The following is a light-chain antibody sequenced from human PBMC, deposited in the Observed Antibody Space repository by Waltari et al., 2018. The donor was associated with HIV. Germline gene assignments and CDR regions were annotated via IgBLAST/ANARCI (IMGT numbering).Light chain of an antibody. Sequence: SYELTQPPSVSVSPGQTDRITCSGDALPKTYAYWYQQKSGQAPVLVIYEDSKRPSGIPERFSGSSSGTMATLTISGAQVEDEADYYCYSTDSSGNHWVFGTGTKVTVL. CDR3: YSTDSSGNHWV. J-gene: IGLJ1*01. CDR2: EDS. CDR1: ALPKTY. V-gene: IGLV3-10*01.